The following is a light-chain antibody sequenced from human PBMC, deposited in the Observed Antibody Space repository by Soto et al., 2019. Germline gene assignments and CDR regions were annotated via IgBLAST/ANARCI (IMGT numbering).Light chain of an antibody. CDR1: QSVSTY. V-gene: IGKV3D-15*01. Sequence: ETVLTQSPATLSLSPGESATLSCRASQSVSTYLAWYQQKPGQAPRLLIYGASNRATGIPARFSGSGSGTEFTLTISSLQSEDFAVYYCQQYNNWQTFGQGTKVDIK. J-gene: IGKJ1*01. CDR2: GAS. CDR3: QQYNNWQT.